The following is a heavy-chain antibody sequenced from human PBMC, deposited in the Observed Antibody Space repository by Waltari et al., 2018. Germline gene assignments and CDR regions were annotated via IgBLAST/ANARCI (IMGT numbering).Heavy chain of an antibody. D-gene: IGHD5-12*01. V-gene: IGHV3-30*18. J-gene: IGHJ4*02. Sequence: QVQLVESGGGVVQPGRSLRLSCPASVFTFSHYGMHWCRQAPGKGLEWVAVISYDGSNQYYADSVKGRFTISRDNSKNTLYLQMNSLRAEDTAVYYCAKGRYSGYGDFDYWGQGTLVTVSS. CDR3: AKGRYSGYGDFDY. CDR2: ISYDGSNQ. CDR1: VFTFSHYG.